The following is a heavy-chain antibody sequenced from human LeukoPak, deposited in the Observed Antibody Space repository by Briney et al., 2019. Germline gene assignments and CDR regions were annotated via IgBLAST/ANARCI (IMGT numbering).Heavy chain of an antibody. V-gene: IGHV1-2*04. D-gene: IGHD1-26*01. Sequence: ASVKVSCKASGYTFTGYYIHWVRQAPGQGLEWMGWINPNSGGTNYAQKFQGWVTMTRDTSISTAYMELSRLRSDDTAVYYCARERLWERDLDYWGQGTLVTVSS. CDR1: GYTFTGYY. CDR2: INPNSGGT. CDR3: ARERLWERDLDY. J-gene: IGHJ4*02.